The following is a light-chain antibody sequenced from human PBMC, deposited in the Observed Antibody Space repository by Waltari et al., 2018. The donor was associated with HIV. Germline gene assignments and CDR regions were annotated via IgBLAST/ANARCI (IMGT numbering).Light chain of an antibody. J-gene: IGLJ2*01. Sequence: QSVLTQPPSVSAAPGQKVTISCSGNRSNIGNNYVSWYQVPGTAPKLRIYDNVNRPSGIPARFTASKSGTSATLGITGLQTGDEADYYCGTWDSSLSAGVFGGGTKLTVL. CDR1: RSNIGNNY. CDR3: GTWDSSLSAGV. V-gene: IGLV1-51*01. CDR2: DNV.